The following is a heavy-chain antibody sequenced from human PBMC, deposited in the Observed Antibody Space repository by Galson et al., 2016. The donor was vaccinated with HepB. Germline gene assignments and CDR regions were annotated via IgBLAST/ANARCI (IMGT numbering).Heavy chain of an antibody. Sequence: LRLSCAASGFTFSSYSMNWVRQAPGKGLEWVSSISSSSYIYYADSVKGRFTISRDNAKNSLYLQMNSLRAEDTAVYYCARVGALRFLEYGMDVWGQGTTVTVSS. CDR2: ISSSSYI. CDR1: GFTFSSYS. CDR3: ARVGALRFLEYGMDV. V-gene: IGHV3-21*01. J-gene: IGHJ6*02. D-gene: IGHD3-3*01.